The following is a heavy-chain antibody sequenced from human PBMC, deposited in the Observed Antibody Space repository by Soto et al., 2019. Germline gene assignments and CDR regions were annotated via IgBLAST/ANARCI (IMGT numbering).Heavy chain of an antibody. CDR1: GFIFTRSS. Sequence: SVKVSCKASGFIFTRSSVQWVRQARGQRLEWIGWITVGTGNTNYAQKFQERVTITRDMSTSTAYMELSNLRSEDTAVYHCAAGDSSGYYGGWGQGTQVTVSS. J-gene: IGHJ4*02. D-gene: IGHD3-22*01. V-gene: IGHV1-58*01. CDR3: AAGDSSGYYGG. CDR2: ITVGTGNT.